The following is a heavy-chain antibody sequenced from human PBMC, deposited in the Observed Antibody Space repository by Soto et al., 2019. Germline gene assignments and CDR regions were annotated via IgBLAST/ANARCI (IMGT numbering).Heavy chain of an antibody. V-gene: IGHV6-1*01. CDR2: TYYRSRWYN. J-gene: IGHJ6*03. Sequence: PSQTLSLTCAISGDSVSSNSAAWNWIRRSPSGGLEWLGRTYYRSRWYNDYAVSVRSRITINPDTSKNQFSLHLNSVTPDDTAFYYCAGTTSLQWYYMDVWGKGTTVTVSS. D-gene: IGHD1-7*01. CDR3: AGTTSLQWYYMDV. CDR1: GDSVSSNSAA.